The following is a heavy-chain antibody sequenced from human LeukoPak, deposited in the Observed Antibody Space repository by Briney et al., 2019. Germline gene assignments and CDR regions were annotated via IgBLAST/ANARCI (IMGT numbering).Heavy chain of an antibody. V-gene: IGHV3-74*01. D-gene: IGHD2-2*01. Sequence: GGSLRLSCAASGFTVSTYWMHWVRQAPGKGLVWVSRINSDGSSTSYADSAKGRFTISRDNAKNTLYLEMNSLRAEDTAVYYCARPRQCYSTTSCANHFDYWGQGTLVTVSS. J-gene: IGHJ4*02. CDR2: INSDGSST. CDR1: GFTVSTYW. CDR3: ARPRQCYSTTSCANHFDY.